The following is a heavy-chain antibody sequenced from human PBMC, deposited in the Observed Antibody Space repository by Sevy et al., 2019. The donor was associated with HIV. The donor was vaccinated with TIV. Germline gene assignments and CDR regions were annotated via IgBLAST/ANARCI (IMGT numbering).Heavy chain of an antibody. D-gene: IGHD6-13*01. CDR1: RFIFNDYG. V-gene: IGHV3-30*02. Sequence: GGSLRLSCAASRFIFNDYGMHWVRQAPGKGLEWVAFIQYDGNDKYYADSMRGRFTISRDNSKNMLFLQMNSLRSEDTAMYYCAKYTAAAGAGGFDYWGQGTLVAVSS. CDR3: AKYTAAAGAGGFDY. CDR2: IQYDGNDK. J-gene: IGHJ4*02.